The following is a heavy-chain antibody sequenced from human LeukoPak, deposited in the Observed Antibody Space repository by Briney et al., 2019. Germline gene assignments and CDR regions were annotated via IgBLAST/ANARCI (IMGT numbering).Heavy chain of an antibody. CDR3: ARGHGEYYDISY. D-gene: IGHD3-9*01. CDR1: GFTFSSYE. CDR2: ISSSGSTI. J-gene: IGHJ4*02. Sequence: GGSLRLSCAASGFTFSSYEMNWVRQAPGKGLEWVSYISSSGSTIYYADSVKGRFTISRDNAKNSLYLQMNSLRAEDTAVYYCARGHGEYYDISYWGQGTLVTVSS. V-gene: IGHV3-48*03.